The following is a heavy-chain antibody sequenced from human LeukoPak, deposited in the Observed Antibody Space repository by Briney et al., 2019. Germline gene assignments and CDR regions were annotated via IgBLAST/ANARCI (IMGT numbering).Heavy chain of an antibody. CDR1: GYTFTSYD. CDR2: MNPNSGNT. Sequence: ASVKVSCKASGYTFTSYDINWVRQATGQGLEWMGWMNPNSGNTGYAQKFQGRVTMTRNTSISTAYMELSSLRSEDTAVYYCARQGRVRGVKSRRVDPWGQGTLVTVSS. V-gene: IGHV1-8*01. J-gene: IGHJ5*02. D-gene: IGHD3-10*01. CDR3: ARQGRVRGVKSRRVDP.